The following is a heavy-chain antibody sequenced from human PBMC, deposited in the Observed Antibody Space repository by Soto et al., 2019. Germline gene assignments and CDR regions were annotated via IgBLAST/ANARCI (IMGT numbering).Heavy chain of an antibody. CDR2: ISSSSSYI. CDR3: ARVMGDYYGMDV. CDR1: GFTFSSYS. J-gene: IGHJ6*02. V-gene: IGHV3-21*01. Sequence: KPGGSLRLSCAASGFTFSSYSMNWVRQAPGKGLEWVSSISSSSSYIYYADSVKGRFTISRDNAKNSLYLQMNSLRAEDTAVYYCARVMGDYYGMDVWGQGTTVTVSS.